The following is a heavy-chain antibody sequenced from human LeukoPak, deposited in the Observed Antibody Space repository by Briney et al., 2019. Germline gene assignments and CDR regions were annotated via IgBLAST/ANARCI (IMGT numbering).Heavy chain of an antibody. CDR2: INPNSGGT. V-gene: IGHV1-2*02. Sequence: ASVKVSCKASGYTFTGYYMHWVRQAPGQGLEWMGWINPNSGGTNYAQKFQGRVTMTRDTSISTAYMEVSRLRSDDTAVYYCARDLRIVVVPAAIRYNWFDPWGQGTLVTVSS. D-gene: IGHD2-2*02. CDR1: GYTFTGYY. J-gene: IGHJ5*02. CDR3: ARDLRIVVVPAAIRYNWFDP.